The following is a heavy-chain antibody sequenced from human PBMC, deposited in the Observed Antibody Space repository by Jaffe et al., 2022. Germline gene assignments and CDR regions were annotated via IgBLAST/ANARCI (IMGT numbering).Heavy chain of an antibody. D-gene: IGHD7-27*01. V-gene: IGHV3-48*03. Sequence: EVQLVESGGGLVQPGGSLRLSCAASGFTFSSYEMNWVRQAPGKGLEWVSYISSSGSTIYYADSVKGRFTISRDNAKNSLYLQMNSLRAEDTAVYYCARDLTPPGPYYYYYYMDVWGKGTTVTVSS. J-gene: IGHJ6*03. CDR2: ISSSGSTI. CDR3: ARDLTPPGPYYYYYYMDV. CDR1: GFTFSSYE.